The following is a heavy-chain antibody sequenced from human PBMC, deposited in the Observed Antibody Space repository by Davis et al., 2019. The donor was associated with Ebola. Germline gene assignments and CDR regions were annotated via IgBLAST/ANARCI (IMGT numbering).Heavy chain of an antibody. Sequence: SVKVSCKASGGTFSKYAISWVRQAPGQGLEWMGRIMPILGVAVYPQKLQDRVTIRADKSTSTVYLELSSLTYEDTALYYCASSDTTSSQWYFDYWGQGTQVTVSS. D-gene: IGHD2-15*01. CDR2: IMPILGVA. V-gene: IGHV1-69*04. CDR1: GGTFSKYA. CDR3: ASSDTTSSQWYFDY. J-gene: IGHJ4*02.